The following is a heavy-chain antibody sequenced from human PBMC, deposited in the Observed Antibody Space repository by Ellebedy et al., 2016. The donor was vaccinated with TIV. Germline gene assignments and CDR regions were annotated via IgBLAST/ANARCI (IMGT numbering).Heavy chain of an antibody. CDR2: ITGSGDRT. CDR3: AKDSGKYGWNSEY. CDR1: GFTFDNFA. J-gene: IGHJ4*02. Sequence: PGGSLRPSCATSGFTFDNFAMRWFRQAPGKGLEWVSAITGSGDRTFYADSVKGRFTVSRDTSKNTLYLQMNSLRAEDTAIYYCAKDSGKYGWNSEYWGQGTQVTVSS. D-gene: IGHD3-10*01. V-gene: IGHV3-23*01.